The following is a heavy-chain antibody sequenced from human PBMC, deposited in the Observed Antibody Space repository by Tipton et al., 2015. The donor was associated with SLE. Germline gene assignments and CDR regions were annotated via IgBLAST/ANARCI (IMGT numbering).Heavy chain of an antibody. CDR1: GYTFTNYG. CDR3: AKEWYSSSPLYNWFDP. CDR2: ISGYKNNT. D-gene: IGHD6-6*01. V-gene: IGHV1-18*01. Sequence: QGQLVQSGAEVKKPGASVKVSCKASGYTFTNYGISWVRQAPGQGLEWMGWISGYKNNTNYAEKFQGRVTMTTDTSTSTAYMELKSLRSDDTAVYYCAKEWYSSSPLYNWFDPWGQGTLVTVSS. J-gene: IGHJ5*02.